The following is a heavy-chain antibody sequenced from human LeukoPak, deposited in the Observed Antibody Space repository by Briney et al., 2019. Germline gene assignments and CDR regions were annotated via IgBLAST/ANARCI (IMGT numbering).Heavy chain of an antibody. CDR2: ISSSSSTI. D-gene: IGHD4-11*01. CDR3: AREVRPNWFDP. V-gene: IGHV3-48*04. CDR1: GFTFSSYS. Sequence: GGSLRLSCAASGFTFSSYSMNWVRQAPGKGLEWVSYISSSSSTIYYADSVKGRFTISRDNAKNSLYLQMNSLRAEDTAVYYCAREVRPNWFDPWGQGTLVTVSS. J-gene: IGHJ5*02.